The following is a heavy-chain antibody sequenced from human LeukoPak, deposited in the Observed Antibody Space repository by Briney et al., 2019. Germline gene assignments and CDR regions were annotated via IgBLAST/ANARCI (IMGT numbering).Heavy chain of an antibody. D-gene: IGHD4-23*01. J-gene: IGHJ6*02. Sequence: ASVKVSCKTSGYTFTSYYMHWVRQVPGQGLEWMGIINPSGGGTSYAQKFQGRVTMTRDTSTSTVYMELSSLRSEDTAVYYCARDLRTVAYYYYYGMDVWGQGTTVTVSS. CDR2: INPSGGGT. V-gene: IGHV1-46*01. CDR1: GYTFTSYY. CDR3: ARDLRTVAYYYYYGMDV.